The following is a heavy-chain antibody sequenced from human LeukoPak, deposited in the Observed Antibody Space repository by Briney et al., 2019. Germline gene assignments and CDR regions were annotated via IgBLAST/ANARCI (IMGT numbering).Heavy chain of an antibody. CDR2: IYTSGST. V-gene: IGHV4-4*07. D-gene: IGHD6-19*01. CDR1: GGSISSYY. J-gene: IGHJ6*03. Sequence: SETLSLTCTVSGGSISSYYWSWIRQPAGKGLEWIGRIYTSGSTNYNPSLKSRVTMSVDTSKNQFSLKLSSVTAADTAVYYCARGVAGRGYYYYHMDVRGKGTTVTVSS. CDR3: ARGVAGRGYYYYHMDV.